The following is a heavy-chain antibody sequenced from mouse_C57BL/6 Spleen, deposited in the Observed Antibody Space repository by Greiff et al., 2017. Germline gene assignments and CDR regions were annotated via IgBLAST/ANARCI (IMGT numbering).Heavy chain of an antibody. CDR1: GYAFSSSW. D-gene: IGHD1-1*01. Sequence: QVQLQQSGPELVKPGASVKISCKASGYAFSSSWMNWVKQRPGKGLEWIGRIYPGDGDTNYNGKFKGKATLTADKSSSTAYMQLSSLTSEDSAVYFCASRITTVVAYYAMDYWGQGTSVTVSS. J-gene: IGHJ4*01. V-gene: IGHV1-82*01. CDR2: IYPGDGDT. CDR3: ASRITTVVAYYAMDY.